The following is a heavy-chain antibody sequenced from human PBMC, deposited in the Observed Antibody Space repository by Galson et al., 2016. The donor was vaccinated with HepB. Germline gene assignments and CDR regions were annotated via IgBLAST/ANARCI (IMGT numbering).Heavy chain of an antibody. V-gene: IGHV4-59*01. CDR1: GGFIRSYY. D-gene: IGHD5/OR15-5a*01. Sequence: SETLSLTCTVSGGFIRSYYWSWIRQPPGKGLEWIGYIYYSGSANYNPSLMSRVTISVDSSKNQFSLKLSSVTAADTAVYFCARGASSSAYVSRWFDPRGQGILVTVSS. J-gene: IGHJ5*02. CDR2: IYYSGSA. CDR3: ARGASSSAYVSRWFDP.